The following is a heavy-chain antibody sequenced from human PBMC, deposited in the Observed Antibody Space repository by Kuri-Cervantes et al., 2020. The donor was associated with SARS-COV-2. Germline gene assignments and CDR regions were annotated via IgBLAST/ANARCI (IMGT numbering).Heavy chain of an antibody. CDR2: INEDGSEK. V-gene: IGHV3-7*01. CDR3: ARGGLGGQLVDGMDV. J-gene: IGHJ6*02. D-gene: IGHD6-6*01. CDR1: GFMFSRYW. Sequence: GESLKISCAASGFMFSRYWMSWVRQAPGKGLEWVANINEDGSEKYYVDSVKGRFTISRDNAKNSLYLQMNGLRAEDAAVYYCARGGLGGQLVDGMDVWGQGTTVTVSS.